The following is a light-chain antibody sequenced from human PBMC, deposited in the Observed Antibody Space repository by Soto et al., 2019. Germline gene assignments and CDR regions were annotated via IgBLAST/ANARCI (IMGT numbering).Light chain of an antibody. CDR2: SNN. V-gene: IGLV1-44*01. CDR1: SSNIGSNT. J-gene: IGLJ1*01. Sequence: QSVLTQPPSASGTPGQRVTISCSGSSSNIGSNTVNWYQQLPGTAPKLLIYSNNQRPSGVPDRFSGSKSGTSASLAISGLKSEDEADYYCAAWDESLNGFYVFGTGTKLTVL. CDR3: AAWDESLNGFYV.